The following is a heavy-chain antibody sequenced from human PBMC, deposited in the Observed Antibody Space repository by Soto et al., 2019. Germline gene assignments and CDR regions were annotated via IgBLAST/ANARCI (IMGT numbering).Heavy chain of an antibody. CDR1: GYTFTSYG. CDR2: ISAYNGNT. J-gene: IGHJ6*02. D-gene: IGHD3-22*01. CDR3: ARDMTYYYDSSGYYYYYYGMDV. V-gene: IGHV1-18*01. Sequence: QVQLVQSGAEVKKPGASVKVSCKASGYTFTSYGISWVRQAPGQGLEWMGWISAYNGNTNYAQKLQGRVTMTTDTSTSTAYMELRSLRSDDTAVYYCARDMTYYYDSSGYYYYYYGMDVWGQGTTVNVSS.